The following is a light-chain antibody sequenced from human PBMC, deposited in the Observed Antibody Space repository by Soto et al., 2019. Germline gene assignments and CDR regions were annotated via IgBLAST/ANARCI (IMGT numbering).Light chain of an antibody. CDR1: SSNIGSNT. J-gene: IGLJ3*02. CDR2: TNN. V-gene: IGLV1-44*01. CDR3: AAWDGSLQTWV. Sequence: QSVLTQPPSASGTPGQRVTISCSGSSSNIGSNTVNWYQQLPGTAPKLLIYTNNQRTSGVPDRFSDSKSGTSASLAISGLQSEDEADYYCAAWDGSLQTWVFGGGTKLTVL.